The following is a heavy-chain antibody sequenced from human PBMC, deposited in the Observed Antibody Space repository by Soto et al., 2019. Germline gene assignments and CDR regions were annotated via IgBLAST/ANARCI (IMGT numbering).Heavy chain of an antibody. Sequence: GESLKISCKGSGYSFTSYWIGWVRQMPGKGLEWMGIIYPGDSDTRYSPSFQGQVTISADKSISTAYLQWSSLKASDTAMYYCARLGGSSSPYYYYYMDVWGKGTTVTVSS. CDR1: GYSFTSYW. V-gene: IGHV5-51*01. D-gene: IGHD6-6*01. CDR3: ARLGGSSSPYYYYYMDV. CDR2: IYPGDSDT. J-gene: IGHJ6*03.